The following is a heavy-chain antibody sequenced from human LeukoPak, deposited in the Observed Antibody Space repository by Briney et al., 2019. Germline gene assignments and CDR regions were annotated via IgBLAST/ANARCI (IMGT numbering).Heavy chain of an antibody. J-gene: IGHJ6*02. CDR3: ARDKRGRGSSSSRGVPYGMDV. CDR2: ISGGGGST. D-gene: IGHD6-6*01. V-gene: IGHV3-23*01. Sequence: GGSLRLSCAASGFTFSSNGMSWVRQAPGKGLEWVSSISGGGGSTYYADSVKGRFTIPRDNSKNTLYLQMNSLRVEDTAVYYCARDKRGRGSSSSRGVPYGMDVWGQGTTVTVSS. CDR1: GFTFSSNG.